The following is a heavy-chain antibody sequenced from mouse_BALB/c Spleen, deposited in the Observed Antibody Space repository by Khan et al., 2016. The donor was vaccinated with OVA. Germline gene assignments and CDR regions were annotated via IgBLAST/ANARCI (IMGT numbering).Heavy chain of an antibody. CDR3: TRDRIDY. Sequence: VQLQQSGAELAKPGASVKMSCKASGYTFTSYWMHWVKQRPGQGLEWIGYINPTSGYTDYNENFKEKATLSADKSSSTAYMQLSSLTSEDSAVYYCTRDRIDYWGQGTTLTVSS. CDR2: INPTSGYT. J-gene: IGHJ2*01. V-gene: IGHV1-7*01. CDR1: GYTFTSYW.